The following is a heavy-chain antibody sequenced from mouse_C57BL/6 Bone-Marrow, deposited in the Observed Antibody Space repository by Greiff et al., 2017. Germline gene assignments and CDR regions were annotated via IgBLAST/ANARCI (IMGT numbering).Heavy chain of an antibody. CDR2: IYPRSGNT. Sequence: QVHVKQSGAELARPGASVKLSCKASGYTFTSYGISWVKQRTGQGLEWIGEIYPRSGNTYYNEKFKGKATLTADKSSSTAYMELRSLTSEDSAVYFCARSGPPWYFDVWGTGPTVTVSS. CDR3: ARSGPPWYFDV. V-gene: IGHV1-81*01. J-gene: IGHJ1*03. CDR1: GYTFTSYG. D-gene: IGHD3-1*01.